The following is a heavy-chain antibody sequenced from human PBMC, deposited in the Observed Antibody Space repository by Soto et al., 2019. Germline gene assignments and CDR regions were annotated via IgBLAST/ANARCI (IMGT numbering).Heavy chain of an antibody. CDR1: GGSFSPNY. CDR2: IYHSGST. D-gene: IGHD2-2*01. Sequence: SETLSLTCTVSGGSFSPNYWAWIRQPPGKGLEWIGYIYHSGSTYYNPSLKSRVTISVDRSKNQFSLKLSSVTAADTAVYYCARVPDRWGQGTLVTVSS. J-gene: IGHJ5*02. CDR3: ARVPDR. V-gene: IGHV4-30-2*01.